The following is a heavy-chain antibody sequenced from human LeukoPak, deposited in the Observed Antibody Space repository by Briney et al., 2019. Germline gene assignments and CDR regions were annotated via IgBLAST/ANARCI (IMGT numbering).Heavy chain of an antibody. V-gene: IGHV3-30-3*01. CDR1: GFTFSSYA. CDR3: ATLDAFDI. Sequence: GGSLRLSCAASGFTFSSYAMHWVRQAPGKGLEWVAVISYDGSNKYYADSVKGRFTISRYNSKNTLYLQMNSLGAEDTAVYYCATLDAFDIWGQGTMVTISS. CDR2: ISYDGSNK. J-gene: IGHJ3*02.